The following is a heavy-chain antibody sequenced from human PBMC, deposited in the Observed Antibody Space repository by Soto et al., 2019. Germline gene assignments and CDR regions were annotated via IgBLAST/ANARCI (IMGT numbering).Heavy chain of an antibody. J-gene: IGHJ4*02. D-gene: IGHD5-18*01. Sequence: GGSLRLSCAASGFTFSSYAMSWVRQAPGKGLEWVSAISGTGGSTYYADSVKGRFTISRDNSKNTLYLQINSLRAEDTAVYYCARGIYSYGYSLWGQGALVTVSS. CDR2: ISGTGGST. CDR1: GFTFSSYA. V-gene: IGHV3-23*01. CDR3: ARGIYSYGYSL.